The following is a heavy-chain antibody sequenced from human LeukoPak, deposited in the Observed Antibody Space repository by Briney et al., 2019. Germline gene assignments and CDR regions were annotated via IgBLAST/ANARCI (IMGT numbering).Heavy chain of an antibody. V-gene: IGHV4-38-2*02. D-gene: IGHD3-22*01. J-gene: IGHJ3*02. CDR3: ARGPYSYDSSGAFDI. CDR1: GYSISSGYY. CDR2: ISSSGST. Sequence: PETLSLTCTVSGYSISSGYYWGWIRQPPGKGLEWIGRISSSGSTNYNPSLKSRVTISVDTSKNQFSLKLSSVTAADTAVYFCARGPYSYDSSGAFDIWGQGTMVTVSS.